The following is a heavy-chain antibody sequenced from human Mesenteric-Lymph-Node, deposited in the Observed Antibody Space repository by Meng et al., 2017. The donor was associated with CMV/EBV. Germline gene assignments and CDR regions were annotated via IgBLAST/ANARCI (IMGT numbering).Heavy chain of an antibody. CDR1: GFIFNSCT. CDR3: ARDHNLMYFFDTSGHYP. J-gene: IGHJ5*02. CDR2: ISDTSSDI. D-gene: IGHD3-22*01. V-gene: IGHV3-21*01. Sequence: GESLKISCAASGFIFNSCTMHWVRQAPGKGLEWVSSISDTSSDISYADSVKGRFTISRDNAKGTLHLQMDSLRVEDSAVYYCARDHNLMYFFDTSGHYPWGWGTLVTVSS.